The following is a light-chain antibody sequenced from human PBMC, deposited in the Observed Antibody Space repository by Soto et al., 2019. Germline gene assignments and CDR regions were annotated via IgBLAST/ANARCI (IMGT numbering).Light chain of an antibody. Sequence: EIVMTQSPATLSVSPGERATLSCRASQSLGTNLAWYQQKPGQAPRLLIYAASTRATGTPARFSGGGSGTEFTLTISSVQSEDFAVYYCQQCNNWPTFGQGTKLEIK. CDR3: QQCNNWPT. J-gene: IGKJ2*01. V-gene: IGKV3-15*01. CDR1: QSLGTN. CDR2: AAS.